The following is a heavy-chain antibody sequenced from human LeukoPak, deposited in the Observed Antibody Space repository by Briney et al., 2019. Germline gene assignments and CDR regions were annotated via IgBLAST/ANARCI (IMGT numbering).Heavy chain of an antibody. Sequence: PGGSLRLSCAASGFTFSNYAMRWVRQAPGKGLEWVSGISGSGDSTYYADSVKGRFTISRDNSKNTLYLQMKSLRAEDTAVYYCARRGAVTYAFDIWGQGTMVTVSS. CDR3: ARRGAVTYAFDI. J-gene: IGHJ3*02. V-gene: IGHV3-23*01. CDR1: GFTFSNYA. D-gene: IGHD4-17*01. CDR2: ISGSGDST.